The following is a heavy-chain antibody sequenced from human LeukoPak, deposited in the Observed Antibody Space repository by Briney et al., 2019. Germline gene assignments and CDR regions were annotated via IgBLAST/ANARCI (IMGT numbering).Heavy chain of an antibody. CDR3: ARGGDSSGYYYPVFDY. Sequence: SETLSLTCTVSGGSISGYYWSWIRQSPGQGLEWIGHIYHSGSSNYNPSLKSRVTTSVDTSNNQFSLKLSSVTAADTAVYYCARGGDSSGYYYPVFDYWGQGTLVTVSS. V-gene: IGHV4-59*08. J-gene: IGHJ4*02. D-gene: IGHD3-22*01. CDR2: IYHSGSS. CDR1: GGSISGYY.